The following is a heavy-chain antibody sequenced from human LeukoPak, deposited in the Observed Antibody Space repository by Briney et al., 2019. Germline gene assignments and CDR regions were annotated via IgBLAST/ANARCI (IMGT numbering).Heavy chain of an antibody. CDR3: VRDGDTSGYTN. CDR2: IKQDGSEK. Sequence: GGSLRLSCAASGFTFSSYWMHWVRQAPGKGLEWVANIKQDGSEKYYVDSVKGRFTISRDNAKNSLYLQMDSLRAEDTAVYSCVRDGDTSGYTNWGQGTLVTVSS. J-gene: IGHJ4*02. D-gene: IGHD3-22*01. V-gene: IGHV3-7*01. CDR1: GFTFSSYW.